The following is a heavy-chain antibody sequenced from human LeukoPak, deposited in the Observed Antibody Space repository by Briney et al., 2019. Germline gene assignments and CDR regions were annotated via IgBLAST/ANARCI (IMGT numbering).Heavy chain of an antibody. D-gene: IGHD6-13*01. J-gene: IGHJ5*02. CDR1: GGSISSYY. CDR2: IYYSGST. CDR3: ARAGIAAAVKFDP. Sequence: PSETLSLTCTVSGGSISSYYWSWIRQPPGKGLEWIGYIYYSGSTNYNPSLKSRVTISADTSKNQFSLKLSSVTAADTAVYYCARAGIAAAVKFDPWGQGTLVTVSS. V-gene: IGHV4-59*01.